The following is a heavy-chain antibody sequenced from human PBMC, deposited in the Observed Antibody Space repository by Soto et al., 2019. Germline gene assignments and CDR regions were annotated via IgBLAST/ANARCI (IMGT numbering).Heavy chain of an antibody. CDR2: FIPSFGTA. D-gene: IGHD1-26*01. Sequence: ASVKVSCKASGGAISTIAITWVRRAPGQGLEWMGAFIPSFGTAIYAQKFQGRVTISADESTSSAYMDLSSLRSDDTAAYYCTRAQFRYTGTYVAADWFDPWGQGTLVTVSS. J-gene: IGHJ5*02. CDR3: TRAQFRYTGTYVAADWFDP. CDR1: GGAISTIA. V-gene: IGHV1-69*13.